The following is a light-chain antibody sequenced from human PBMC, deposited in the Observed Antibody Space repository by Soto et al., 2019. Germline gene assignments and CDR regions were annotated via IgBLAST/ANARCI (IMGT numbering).Light chain of an antibody. V-gene: IGKV1-12*01. J-gene: IGKJ2*01. Sequence: DIQMTQSPSSVSASVGDRVTITCRASQGISSWLAWYQQKPGKAPKLLIYGAYNLQSGVPSRFSGSGSGTDFTLTISSLQPEDFAIYFCQQTNRTPYTFGQGTKLEIK. CDR3: QQTNRTPYT. CDR1: QGISSW. CDR2: GAY.